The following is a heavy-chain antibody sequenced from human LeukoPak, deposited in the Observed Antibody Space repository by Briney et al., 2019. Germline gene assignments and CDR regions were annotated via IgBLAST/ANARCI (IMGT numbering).Heavy chain of an antibody. J-gene: IGHJ4*02. D-gene: IGHD1-26*01. CDR3: AKRVSVSYFDY. CDR2: ISSSGGST. Sequence: GGSLRLSCAASGFTFSSYAMSWVRQAPGRGLEWVSTISSSGGSTYCADSVKGRFTNSRDNSENTLYLQMNSLKAEDTAVYYCAKRVSVSYFDYWGQGTLVTVSS. V-gene: IGHV3-23*01. CDR1: GFTFSSYA.